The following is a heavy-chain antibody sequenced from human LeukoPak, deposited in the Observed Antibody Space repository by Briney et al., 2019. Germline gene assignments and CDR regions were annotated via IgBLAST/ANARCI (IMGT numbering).Heavy chain of an antibody. Sequence: SQTLSLTCTVFGGSISSGSYYWSWIRQPAGKGLEWIGRIHTSGSTNYNPSLKSRVTISVDTSKNQFSLKLSSVTAADTAVYYCARGSGGDYWGQGTLVTVSS. D-gene: IGHD1-14*01. V-gene: IGHV4-61*02. CDR1: GGSISSGSYY. CDR3: ARGSGGDY. J-gene: IGHJ4*02. CDR2: IHTSGST.